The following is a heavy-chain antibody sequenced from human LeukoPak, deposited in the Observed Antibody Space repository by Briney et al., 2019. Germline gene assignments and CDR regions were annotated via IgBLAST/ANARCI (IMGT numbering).Heavy chain of an antibody. J-gene: IGHJ6*04. Sequence: SETLSLTCTVSGGSTSSYYWSWIRQPPGKGLEWIGYTYYSGSTNYNPSLKSRVTISVDTSKNQFSLKLSSVTAADTAVYYCARDSRYYYGSGSYSQTDGMDVWGKGTTVTVSS. D-gene: IGHD3-10*01. CDR1: GGSTSSYY. CDR2: TYYSGST. CDR3: ARDSRYYYGSGSYSQTDGMDV. V-gene: IGHV4-59*01.